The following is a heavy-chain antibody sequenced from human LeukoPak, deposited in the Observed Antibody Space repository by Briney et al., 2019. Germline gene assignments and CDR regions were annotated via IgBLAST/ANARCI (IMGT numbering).Heavy chain of an antibody. V-gene: IGHV1-2*02. CDR2: INPNSGGT. CDR3: ARDPTDWGSVSYYFDY. D-gene: IGHD3-16*01. CDR1: GYTFTDYY. Sequence: ASVKVSCKASGYTFTDYYIHWVRQAPGQGLEWTGWINPNSGGTNYAQKFQGRVTMTRDTSISTAYIDLSRLRSDDTAVYYCARDPTDWGSVSYYFDYWGQGTLVTVFS. J-gene: IGHJ4*02.